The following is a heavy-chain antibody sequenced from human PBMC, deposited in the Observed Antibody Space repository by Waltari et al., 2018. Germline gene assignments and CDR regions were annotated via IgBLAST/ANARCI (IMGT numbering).Heavy chain of an antibody. CDR1: GCSFNIYS. CDR2: VNYSGDT. Sequence: QVRLQQWGAGLLKPSETLSLTCGVYGCSFNIYSWNWVHQPPGRGLEWIGDVNYSGDTNYNPSLKSRVTMSVDTSKNQFSLKLNSVTAADTAVYYCASALANNTWYYNWFDSWGQGTLVTVSS. CDR3: ASALANNTWYYNWFDS. J-gene: IGHJ5*01. D-gene: IGHD6-13*01. V-gene: IGHV4-34*01.